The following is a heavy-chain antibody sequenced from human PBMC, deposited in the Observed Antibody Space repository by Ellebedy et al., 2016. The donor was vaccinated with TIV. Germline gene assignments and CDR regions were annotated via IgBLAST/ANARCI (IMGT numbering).Heavy chain of an antibody. Sequence: ASVKVSCKASGDSFSSHAISWVRQAPGQGLEWMGKIITTIDMANYAQKFQDRVTIIADKSTSTAFMELSSLRSEDTAVYYCARTHTAMLEYNYGMDVWGQGTTVSVSS. CDR3: ARTHTAMLEYNYGMDV. D-gene: IGHD5-18*01. CDR2: IITTIDMA. CDR1: GDSFSSHA. V-gene: IGHV1-69*04. J-gene: IGHJ6*02.